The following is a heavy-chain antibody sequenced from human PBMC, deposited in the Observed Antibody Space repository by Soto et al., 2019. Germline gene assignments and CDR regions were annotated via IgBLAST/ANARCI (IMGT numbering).Heavy chain of an antibody. Sequence: QVQLVQSGAEVKKPGSSVKVSCKASGGTFSSYAISWVRQAPGQGLEWMGGIIPIFGTANYAQKFQGRVTIIADESTSTAYMELSSLRSEDTAVYYCARDLASNTGVGDWYFDLWGRGTLVTVSS. CDR2: IIPIFGTA. CDR1: GGTFSSYA. CDR3: ARDLASNTGVGDWYFDL. V-gene: IGHV1-69*12. J-gene: IGHJ2*01. D-gene: IGHD7-27*01.